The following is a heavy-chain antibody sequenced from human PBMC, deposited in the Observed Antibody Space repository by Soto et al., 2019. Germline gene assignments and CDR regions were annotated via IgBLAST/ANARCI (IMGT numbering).Heavy chain of an antibody. CDR2: ISWNSGSI. Sequence: PGGSLRLSCAVSGFTFDDYAMHWVRQAPGKGLEWVSGISWNSGSIGYADSVKGRFTISRDNAKNSLYLQMNSLRAEDTALYYCAKEAVIAAAGTSYYYMDVWGKGTTVTVSS. D-gene: IGHD6-13*01. CDR1: GFTFDDYA. CDR3: AKEAVIAAAGTSYYYMDV. J-gene: IGHJ6*03. V-gene: IGHV3-9*01.